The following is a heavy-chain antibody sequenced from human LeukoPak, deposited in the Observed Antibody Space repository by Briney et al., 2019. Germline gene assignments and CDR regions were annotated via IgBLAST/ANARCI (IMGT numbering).Heavy chain of an antibody. Sequence: ASVKVSCKASGYTFTGYYMHWVRQAPGQGLEWMGRFNPNSGGTNYAQKFQGRVTMTRDTSISTAYMELSRLRSDDTAVYYCARGSGRYSSSGTLDYWGQGTLVTVSS. CDR2: FNPNSGGT. CDR3: ARGSGRYSSSGTLDY. CDR1: GYTFTGYY. V-gene: IGHV1-2*06. D-gene: IGHD6-6*01. J-gene: IGHJ4*02.